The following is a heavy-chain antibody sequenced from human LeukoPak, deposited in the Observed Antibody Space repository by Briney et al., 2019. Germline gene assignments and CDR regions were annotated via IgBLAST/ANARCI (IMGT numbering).Heavy chain of an antibody. J-gene: IGHJ5*02. CDR1: GGSISSGDYY. Sequence: SQTLSLTCTVSGGSISSGDYYWSWIRQPPGKGLEWIGSIYYSGSTYYNPSLKSRVTISVDTSKNQFSLKLSSVTAADTAVYYCARHRTGSYPVGFDPWGQGTLVIVSS. V-gene: IGHV4-39*01. CDR3: ARHRTGSYPVGFDP. CDR2: IYYSGST. D-gene: IGHD1-26*01.